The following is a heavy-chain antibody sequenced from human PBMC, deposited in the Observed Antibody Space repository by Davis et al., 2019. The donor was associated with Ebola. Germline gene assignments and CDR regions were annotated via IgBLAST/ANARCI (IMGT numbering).Heavy chain of an antibody. D-gene: IGHD3-3*01. CDR1: GFAFSNYA. Sequence: GESLKISCAASGFAFSNYAMHWVRQAPGKGLEWVAVTSFDGIRRNYADAVKGRFAISRDNSKNTLYLQMNSLRAEDTAVYYCARDPELGYYAYFDYWGQGTLVTVSS. CDR2: TSFDGIRR. CDR3: ARDPELGYYAYFDY. V-gene: IGHV3-30*09. J-gene: IGHJ4*02.